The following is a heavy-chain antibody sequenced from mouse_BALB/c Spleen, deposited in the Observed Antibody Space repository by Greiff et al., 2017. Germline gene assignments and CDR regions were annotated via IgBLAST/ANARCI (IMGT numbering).Heavy chain of an antibody. V-gene: IGHV14-1*02. Sequence: EVKLVESGAELVRSGASVKLSCTASGFNIKDYYMHWVKQRPEQGLEWIGWIDPENGDTKYDPKFQGKATITADTSSNTAYLQLSSLTSEDTAVYYCARAGFRYYYAMDYWGQGTSVTVSS. CDR1: GFNIKDYY. CDR2: IDPENGDT. J-gene: IGHJ4*01. CDR3: ARAGFRYYYAMDY. D-gene: IGHD2-2*01.